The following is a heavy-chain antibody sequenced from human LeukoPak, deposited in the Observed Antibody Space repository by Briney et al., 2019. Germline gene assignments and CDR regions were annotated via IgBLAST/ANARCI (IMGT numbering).Heavy chain of an antibody. CDR1: GGSISSGSYY. CDR2: IDYSGST. V-gene: IGHV4-39*07. CDR3: ARYASGSYYRGIDY. D-gene: IGHD1-26*01. Sequence: SQTLSLTCTVSGGSISSGSYYWSWIRQPPGKGLEWIGSIDYSGSTYYNPSLKSRITISVDTSKIQFSLKLSSVTAADTAVYYCARYASGSYYRGIDYWGQGTLVTVSS. J-gene: IGHJ4*02.